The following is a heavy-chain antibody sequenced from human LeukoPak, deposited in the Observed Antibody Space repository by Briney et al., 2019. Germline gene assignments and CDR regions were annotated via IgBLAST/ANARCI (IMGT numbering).Heavy chain of an antibody. D-gene: IGHD6-19*01. J-gene: IGHJ4*02. CDR3: AKDSVYSSGWSSFDY. V-gene: IGHV3-23*01. CDR1: GFTFTTYA. Sequence: GGSLRLSCAASGFTFTTYAMSWVRQAPGKGLEWVSAISGSGVSTYYADSVKGRFTISRDNSKNTLYLQMDSLRAEDTAVYYCAKDSVYSSGWSSFDYWGPGTLVTVSS. CDR2: ISGSGVST.